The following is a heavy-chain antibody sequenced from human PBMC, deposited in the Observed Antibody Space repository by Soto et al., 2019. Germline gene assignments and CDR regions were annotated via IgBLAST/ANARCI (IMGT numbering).Heavy chain of an antibody. CDR1: GFTFSSYS. CDR3: ARLDDFERCFDY. J-gene: IGHJ4*02. V-gene: IGHV3-21*01. CDR2: ISSSSSYI. Sequence: GGSLRLSCAASGFTFSSYSMNWVRQAPGKGLEWVSSISSSSSYIYYADSVKGRFTISRDNAKNSLYLQMNSLRAEDTAVYYCARLDDFERCFDYWGQGTLVTVSS. D-gene: IGHD3-3*01.